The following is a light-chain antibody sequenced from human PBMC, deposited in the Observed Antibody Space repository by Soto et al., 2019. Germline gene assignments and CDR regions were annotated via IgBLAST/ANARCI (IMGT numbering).Light chain of an antibody. CDR3: RSYTSSSTLCV. CDR2: DVS. CDR1: SSDVGGYNY. V-gene: IGLV2-14*01. Sequence: QSVLTQPASVSGSPGQSITISRTGTSSDVGGYNYVSWYQQHPGKAPKLMIYDVSNRPSGVSNRFSGSKSGNTASLTISGLQAEDEADYYCRSYTSSSTLCVFGTGTKVTVL. J-gene: IGLJ1*01.